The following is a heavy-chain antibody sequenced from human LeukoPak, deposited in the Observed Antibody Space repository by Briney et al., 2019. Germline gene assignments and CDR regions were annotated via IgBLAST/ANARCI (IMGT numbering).Heavy chain of an antibody. CDR3: ARFGVYSGGSFDY. V-gene: IGHV3-48*03. D-gene: IGHD6-19*01. J-gene: IGHJ4*02. Sequence: PGGSLRLSCAASGFTFSSYEMNWVRQAPGKGLEWVSYISSSGSTIYYADSVKGRFTISRDNAKNSLYLQMNSLRAEDTAVYYCARFGVYSGGSFDYWGQGTLVTVSS. CDR2: ISSSGSTI. CDR1: GFTFSSYE.